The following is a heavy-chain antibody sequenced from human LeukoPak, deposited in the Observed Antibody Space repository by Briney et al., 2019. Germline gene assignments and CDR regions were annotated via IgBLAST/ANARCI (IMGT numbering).Heavy chain of an antibody. CDR2: IYYSGST. Sequence: SETLSLTCTVSGGSTSSYYWSWIRQPPGKGLEWIGYIYYSGSTNYNPSLKSRVTISVDTSKNQFSLKLSSVTAADTAVYYCARGKVPAGNYYYQYTDVWGKGTTVTVSS. D-gene: IGHD2-2*01. J-gene: IGHJ6*03. CDR1: GGSTSSYY. V-gene: IGHV4-59*08. CDR3: ARGKVPAGNYYYQYTDV.